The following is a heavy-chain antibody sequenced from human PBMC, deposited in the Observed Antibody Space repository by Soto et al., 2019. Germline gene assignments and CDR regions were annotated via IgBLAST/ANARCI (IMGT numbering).Heavy chain of an antibody. CDR2: ISGSGVST. Sequence: GGSLRLSCAASGFTFQSYAMNWVRQAPGKGLEWISGISGSGVSTDYADSVKGRFSISRDNCKDTLYLQIYSLRVEDTAMYYCAIGDCSAGSCYRGFEYWGQGTLVTVSS. J-gene: IGHJ4*02. V-gene: IGHV3-23*01. CDR3: AIGDCSAGSCYRGFEY. D-gene: IGHD2-15*01. CDR1: GFTFQSYA.